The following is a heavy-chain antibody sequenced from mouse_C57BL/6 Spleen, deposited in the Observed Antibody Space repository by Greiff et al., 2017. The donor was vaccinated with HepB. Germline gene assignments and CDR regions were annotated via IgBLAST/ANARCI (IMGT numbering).Heavy chain of an antibody. D-gene: IGHD1-1*02. J-gene: IGHJ4*01. CDR1: GFTFTDYY. V-gene: IGHV7-3*01. CDR2: IRNKANGYTT. CDR3: ARFYYDPTKGHAMDY. Sequence: EVQLQESGGGLVQPGGSLSLSCAASGFTFTDYYMSWVRQPPGKALEWLGFIRNKANGYTTEYSASVKGRFTISRDNSQSILYLQMNALRAEDSATYYCARFYYDPTKGHAMDYWGQGTSVTVSS.